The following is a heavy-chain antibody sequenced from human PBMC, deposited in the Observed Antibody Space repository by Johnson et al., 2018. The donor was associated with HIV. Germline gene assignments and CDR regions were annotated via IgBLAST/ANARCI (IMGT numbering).Heavy chain of an antibody. J-gene: IGHJ3*02. V-gene: IGHV3-30*04. CDR2: ISYDGSNK. CDR3: ARDLGPDGAFDI. CDR1: GFTFSSYA. D-gene: IGHD5-24*01. Sequence: QVQLVESGGGVVQPGRSLRLSCAASGFTFSSYAMHWVRQAPGKGLEWVAVISYDGSNKYYADYVKGRFTISRDNSKNTLYRQMNSLRAEDTAVYYCARDLGPDGAFDIWGQGTMVTVSS.